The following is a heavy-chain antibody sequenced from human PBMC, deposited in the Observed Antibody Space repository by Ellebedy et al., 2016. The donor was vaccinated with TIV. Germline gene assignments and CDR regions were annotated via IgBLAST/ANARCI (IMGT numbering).Heavy chain of an antibody. CDR2: ITDDGSST. Sequence: GGSLRLSXAVSGFTFSNTWMHWVRQAPGKGLVWVSRITDDGSSTSYADFVKGRFTISRDNVKNTLYLQMNSLRVEDTAVYYCARNWYGIDYWGQGTLVTVSS. J-gene: IGHJ4*02. CDR1: GFTFSNTW. V-gene: IGHV3-74*01. CDR3: ARNWYGIDY. D-gene: IGHD1-1*01.